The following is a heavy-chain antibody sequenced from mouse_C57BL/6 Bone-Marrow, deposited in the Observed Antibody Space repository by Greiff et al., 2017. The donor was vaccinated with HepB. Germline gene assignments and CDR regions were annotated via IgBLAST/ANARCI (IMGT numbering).Heavy chain of an antibody. CDR2: INPSSGYT. V-gene: IGHV1-7*01. Sequence: VQLQQSGAELAKPGASVKLSCKASGYTFTSYWMHWVKQRPGQGLEWIGYINPSSGYTKYNQKFKDKAKLTADKSSSTAYMQLSSLTYEDSAVYYCAKLGYFDYWGQGTTLTVSS. J-gene: IGHJ2*01. CDR3: AKLGYFDY. CDR1: GYTFTSYW.